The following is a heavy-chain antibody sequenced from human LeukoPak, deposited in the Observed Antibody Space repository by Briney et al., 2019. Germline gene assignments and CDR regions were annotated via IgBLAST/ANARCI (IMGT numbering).Heavy chain of an antibody. V-gene: IGHV3-11*01. Sequence: GSLRLSCAASGFTFSDYYMSWIRQAPGKGLEWVSYISSSGSTIYYADSVKGRFTISRDNAKNSLYLQMNSLRAEDTAVYYCAKGTTVTTHFDYWGQGTLVTVSS. J-gene: IGHJ4*02. CDR3: AKGTTVTTHFDY. CDR1: GFTFSDYY. CDR2: ISSSGSTI. D-gene: IGHD4-17*01.